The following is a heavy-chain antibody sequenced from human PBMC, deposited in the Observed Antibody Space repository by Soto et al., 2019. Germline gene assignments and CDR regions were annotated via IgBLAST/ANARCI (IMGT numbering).Heavy chain of an antibody. V-gene: IGHV4-59*08. CDR3: ARRYGGNLDY. Sequence: QVQLQESGPGLVKPSETLSLTCTVSGGSISSYYWSWIRQPPGKGLEWIGYIYYSGGTNYNPSLKRRVTISVDSSKNHFALKLSSVTAADTAVYYCARRYGGNLDYWGQGTLVTVSS. CDR2: IYYSGGT. CDR1: GGSISSYY. D-gene: IGHD1-26*01. J-gene: IGHJ4*02.